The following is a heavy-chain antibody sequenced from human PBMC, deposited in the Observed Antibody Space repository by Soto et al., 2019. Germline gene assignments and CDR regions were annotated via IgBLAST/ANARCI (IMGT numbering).Heavy chain of an antibody. CDR1: GFSLTTDGVG. Sequence: SGPTLVNPTQTLTLTCTFSGFSLTTDGVGVGWFRQPPGKAPEWLALIFWDGDKRYSPSLKSRLTITTDTSKNLVVLIMTNMDPVDTATFYCAHSQRRNRCSGGNCYHFDYWGQGTLVTVSS. D-gene: IGHD2-15*01. J-gene: IGHJ4*02. V-gene: IGHV2-5*02. CDR3: AHSQRRNRCSGGNCYHFDY. CDR2: IFWDGDK.